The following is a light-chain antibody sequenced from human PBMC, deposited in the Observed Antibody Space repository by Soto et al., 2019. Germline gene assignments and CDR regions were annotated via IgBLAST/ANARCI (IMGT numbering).Light chain of an antibody. CDR2: LGS. Sequence: IVMTQSPVSLPVTPGEPASISCRSSQSLLHSNGYNYLDWYLQKPGQSPQLLIYLGSNRASGVPDRFSASASGTDFTLTISRVEAEDVGVYYCMGALQSPPTFGQGTKVDNK. V-gene: IGKV2-28*01. J-gene: IGKJ1*01. CDR1: QSLLHSNGYNY. CDR3: MGALQSPPT.